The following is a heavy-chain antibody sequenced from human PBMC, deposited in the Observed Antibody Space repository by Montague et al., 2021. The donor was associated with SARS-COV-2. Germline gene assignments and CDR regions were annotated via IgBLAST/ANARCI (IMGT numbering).Heavy chain of an antibody. V-gene: IGHV4-59*01. CDR1: GGSISSYY. J-gene: IGHJ6*02. D-gene: IGHD3-10*01. Sequence: SETLSLTCTVSGGSISSYYWSWIRQPPGKGLEWIGYIYYSGSTNYNPSLKRRVTISVDTFKNQFSLKLSSVTAAGTAVYYCAREGSGRGYYYYGMDVWGQGTTVTVSS. CDR2: IYYSGST. CDR3: AREGSGRGYYYYGMDV.